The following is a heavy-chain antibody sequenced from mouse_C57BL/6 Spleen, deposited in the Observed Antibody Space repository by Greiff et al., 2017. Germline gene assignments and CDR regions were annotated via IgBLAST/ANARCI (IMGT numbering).Heavy chain of an antibody. Sequence: QVQLKESGAELVRPGASVTLSCKASGYTFTDYEMHWVKQTPVHGLEWIGAIDPETGGTAYNQKFKGKAILTADKSSSTAYMELRSLTSEDSAVYYCTRTLTTVVPPDYWGQGTTLTVSS. CDR1: GYTFTDYE. CDR2: IDPETGGT. D-gene: IGHD1-1*01. J-gene: IGHJ2*01. V-gene: IGHV1-15*01. CDR3: TRTLTTVVPPDY.